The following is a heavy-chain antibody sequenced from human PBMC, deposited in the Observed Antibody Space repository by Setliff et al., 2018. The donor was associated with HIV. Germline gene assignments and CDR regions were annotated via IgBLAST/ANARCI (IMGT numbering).Heavy chain of an antibody. CDR1: RGTFSRFA. J-gene: IGHJ6*03. V-gene: IGHV1-69*05. CDR3: ARARRESYDRGRRNHYYIDV. Sequence: GASVKVSCKTSRGTFSRFALSWVRQAPGQGLEWMGGIIPTFGTSNYAQKFQGRVTMTRDSSIGTAYMELNNLKFADTAVYYCARARRESYDRGRRNHYYIDVWGKGTPVTVSS. CDR2: IIPTFGTS. D-gene: IGHD3-22*01.